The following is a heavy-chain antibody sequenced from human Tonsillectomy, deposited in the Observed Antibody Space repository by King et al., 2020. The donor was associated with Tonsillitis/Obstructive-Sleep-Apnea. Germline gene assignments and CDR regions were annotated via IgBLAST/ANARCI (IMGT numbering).Heavy chain of an antibody. Sequence: DQLVQSGAEVKQPGASVKVSCTASGYTFTRYYIHWVRQAPGQRPQWMGWINGGSGDTKFSQKFRGRITLTRDTSASTAYMELSSLKSEDTAVYYCARDEDFWGQGTLVTVSS. V-gene: IGHV1-3*01. CDR3: ARDEDF. J-gene: IGHJ4*02. CDR2: INGGSGDT. CDR1: GYTFTRYY.